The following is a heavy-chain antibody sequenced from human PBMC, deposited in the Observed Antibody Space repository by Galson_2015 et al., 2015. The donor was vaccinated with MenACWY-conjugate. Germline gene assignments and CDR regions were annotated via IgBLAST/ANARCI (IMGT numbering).Heavy chain of an antibody. D-gene: IGHD6-19*01. CDR3: ARRSGWTNDAFDI. CDR2: ISAYNGNM. J-gene: IGHJ3*02. V-gene: IGHV1-18*01. CDR1: GYTFTSYG. Sequence: SVKVSCKASGYTFTSYGFSWVRQAPGQGLEWIGWISAYNGNMNYAQKFQGRVTMTTDTSTSTAYMELRSLRSDDTAVYYCARRSGWTNDAFDIWGQGTMVTVSS.